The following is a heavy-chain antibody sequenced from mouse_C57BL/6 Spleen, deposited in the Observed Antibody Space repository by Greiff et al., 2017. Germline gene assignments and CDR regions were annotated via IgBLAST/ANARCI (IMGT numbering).Heavy chain of an antibody. Sequence: VQLKESEGGLVQPGSSMKLSCTASGFTFSDYYMAWVRQVPEKGLEWVANINYDGSSTYYLDSLKSRFIISRVNAKNILYLQMSSLKSEDTATYYCARDITTVVVYFDGWGTGTTVTVSS. D-gene: IGHD1-1*01. CDR1: GFTFSDYY. V-gene: IGHV5-16*01. CDR3: ARDITTVVVYFDG. CDR2: INYDGSST. J-gene: IGHJ1*03.